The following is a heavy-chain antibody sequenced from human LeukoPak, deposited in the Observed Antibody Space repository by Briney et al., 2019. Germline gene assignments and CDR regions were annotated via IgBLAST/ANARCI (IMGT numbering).Heavy chain of an antibody. CDR3: ARRATTVLAQGAFDF. V-gene: IGHV4-39*02. CDR1: GDSITSGFHY. D-gene: IGHD4-11*01. J-gene: IGHJ3*01. Sequence: KPSETLSLICSVSGDSITSGFHYWDWIRQSPQRGLEWVGSVYYTGTTYYNPSLESRVTISIDTSQNLFSLNLTSVTAADTATYFCARRATTVLAQGAFDFWGQGTEVTASS. CDR2: VYYTGTT.